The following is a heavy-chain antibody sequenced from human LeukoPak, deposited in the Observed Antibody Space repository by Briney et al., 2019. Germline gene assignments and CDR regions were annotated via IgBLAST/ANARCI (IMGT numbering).Heavy chain of an antibody. V-gene: IGHV3-21*01. J-gene: IGHJ4*02. Sequence: PGRSLRLSCAASGFTFSSHSMNWVRQAPGKGLEWVSSISSSSSYIHYADSVKGRFTISRDNAKNSLYLQMNSLRAEDTAVYYCARDLYSMIRGLLGYWGPGTLVTVSS. CDR2: ISSSSSYI. CDR1: GFTFSSHS. CDR3: ARDLYSMIRGLLGY. D-gene: IGHD3-10*01.